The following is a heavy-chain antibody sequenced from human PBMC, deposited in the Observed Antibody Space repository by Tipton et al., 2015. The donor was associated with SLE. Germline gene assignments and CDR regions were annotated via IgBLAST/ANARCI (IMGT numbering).Heavy chain of an antibody. J-gene: IGHJ5*02. V-gene: IGHV4-4*07. CDR2: IYTSGST. CDR3: ARQSTLAKGRWFDP. D-gene: IGHD3-10*01. CDR1: GGSISSHY. Sequence: TLSLTCTVSGGSISSHYWSWIRQPAGKGLEWIGRIYTSGSTNYNPSLKSRVTMSVDTSKNQFSLKLSSVTAADTAVYYCARQSTLAKGRWFDPWGQGTLVTVSS.